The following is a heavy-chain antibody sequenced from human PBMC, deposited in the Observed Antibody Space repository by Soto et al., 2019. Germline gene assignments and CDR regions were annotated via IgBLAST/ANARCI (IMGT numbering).Heavy chain of an antibody. CDR1: CGSISSYY. CDR2: IYYSGST. J-gene: IGHJ6*03. D-gene: IGHD6-19*01. V-gene: IGHV4-59*08. CDR3: AGSSGWPDGYYYYYMDV. Sequence: PSETLSLTCTVSCGSISSYYWSWIRQPPGKGLEWIGYIYYSGSTNYNPSLKSRVTISVDTSKNQFSLKLSSVTAADTAVYYCAGSSGWPDGYYYYYMDVWGKGTTVTVS.